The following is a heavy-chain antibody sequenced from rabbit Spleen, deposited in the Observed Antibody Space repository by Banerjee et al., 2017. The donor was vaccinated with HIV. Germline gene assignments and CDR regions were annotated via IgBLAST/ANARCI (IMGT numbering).Heavy chain of an antibody. J-gene: IGHJ4*01. D-gene: IGHD3-1*01. CDR2: INTATGRD. V-gene: IGHV1S45*01. CDR1: GFSFSDRDV. Sequence: QEQLVEYGGGLVKPEGSLTLTCKASGFSFSDRDVMCWVRQAPGKGLEWIGCINTATGRDVYANWARGRFTISSTSSTTVTLQMTSLTGADTATSFCARDMANVIGWNFGLWGPGTLVTVS. CDR3: ARDMANVIGWNFGL.